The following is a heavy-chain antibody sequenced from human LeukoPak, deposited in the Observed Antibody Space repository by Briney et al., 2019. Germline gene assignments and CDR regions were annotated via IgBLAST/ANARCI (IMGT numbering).Heavy chain of an antibody. D-gene: IGHD6-13*01. CDR1: GGSISSYY. CDR3: ARDHTAAGSFDY. J-gene: IGHJ4*02. CDR2: IYYSGST. V-gene: IGHV4-59*01. Sequence: SETLSLTCTVSGGSISSYYGSWIRQPPGTELEWVRYIYYSGSTDYNPSLKSRFTISVATSKNQFALTLSAVTAADAAVYYCARDHTAAGSFDYWGQGTLVTVSS.